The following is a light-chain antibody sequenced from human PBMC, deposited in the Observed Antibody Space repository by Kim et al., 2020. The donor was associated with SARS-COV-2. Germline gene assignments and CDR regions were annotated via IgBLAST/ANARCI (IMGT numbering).Light chain of an antibody. CDR2: AAS. Sequence: EIVMTQSPATLSVSPGERATLSCRASQSVSNNLVWYQQKPGQAPRLLIYAASTRATGIPARFSGSGSGTEFTLTISSLQSEDFAVYYFQQNHNLRTFGQGTKVDIK. J-gene: IGKJ1*01. CDR1: QSVSNN. V-gene: IGKV3-15*01. CDR3: QQNHNLRT.